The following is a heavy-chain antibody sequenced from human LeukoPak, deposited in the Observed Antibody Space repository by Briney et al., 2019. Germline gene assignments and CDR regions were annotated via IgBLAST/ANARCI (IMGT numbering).Heavy chain of an antibody. CDR2: INPSGGST. CDR3: AAAGWFGELSDY. CDR1: GYTFTSYY. V-gene: IGHV1-46*01. D-gene: IGHD3-10*01. Sequence: ASVKVSCKASGYTFTSYYMHWVRQAPGQGLEWMGIINPSGGSTSYAQKFQGRVTMTRDTSTSTVYVELSSLRSEVTAVYYCAAAGWFGELSDYWGQGTLVTVSS. J-gene: IGHJ4*02.